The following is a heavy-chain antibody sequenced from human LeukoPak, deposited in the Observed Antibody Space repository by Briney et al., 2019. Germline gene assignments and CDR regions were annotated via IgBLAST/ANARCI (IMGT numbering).Heavy chain of an antibody. V-gene: IGHV4-39*01. CDR3: AFSGWFWGAFDY. Sequence: PSETLSLTCTVSGGSISISNYFCGWIRQPPGKGLEWIGSISYSGSTHYYPSLESRISVSVETSKNQFSLKLTSLTAADTAVYYCAFSGWFWGAFDYWGQGILVTVSS. D-gene: IGHD6-19*01. CDR1: GGSISISNYF. CDR2: ISYSGST. J-gene: IGHJ4*02.